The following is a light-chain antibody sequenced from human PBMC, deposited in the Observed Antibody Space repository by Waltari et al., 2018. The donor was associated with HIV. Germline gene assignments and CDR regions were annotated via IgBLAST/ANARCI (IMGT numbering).Light chain of an antibody. CDR3: AVWDDTLSGHLV. Sequence: QSVLTQPPSASGTPGQRVTISCPGRSPNVATNYVHCYQQLPGTAPKLLIYRNNQRPSGVPDRFSGSKSGTSASLAISGLRSEDEADYYCAVWDDTLSGHLVFGGGTKLTVL. V-gene: IGLV1-47*01. J-gene: IGLJ2*01. CDR2: RNN. CDR1: SPNVATNY.